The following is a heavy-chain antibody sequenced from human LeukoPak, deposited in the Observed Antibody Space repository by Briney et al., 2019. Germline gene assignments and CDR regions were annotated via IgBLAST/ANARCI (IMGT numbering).Heavy chain of an antibody. CDR1: GFTFSNYW. D-gene: IGHD3-22*01. Sequence: GGSLRLSCAASGFTFSNYWMHWVRQAPGKGLVWVLRINSDGINTSYADSVKGRFTISRDNAKNTLNLQMNSLRAEDTAVYYCARDLGQYYDTSDNWFDPWGQGTLVTVSS. V-gene: IGHV3-74*01. J-gene: IGHJ5*02. CDR3: ARDLGQYYDTSDNWFDP. CDR2: INSDGINT.